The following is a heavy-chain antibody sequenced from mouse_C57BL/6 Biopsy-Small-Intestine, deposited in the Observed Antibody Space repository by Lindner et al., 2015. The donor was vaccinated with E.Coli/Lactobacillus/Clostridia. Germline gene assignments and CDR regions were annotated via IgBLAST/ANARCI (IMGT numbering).Heavy chain of an antibody. CDR2: INPSNDGT. CDR3: ARDDAAFAY. V-gene: IGHV1-14*01. Sequence: VQLQESGPELVKPGASVKMSCKASGYTFTSYVMYWVKQKPGQGLEWIGYINPSNDGTKYNEKFTGKATLTSDKSSSTAYMELSSLTSEDSAVYYCARDDAAFAYWGQGTLVTVSA. CDR1: GYTFTSYV. J-gene: IGHJ3*01.